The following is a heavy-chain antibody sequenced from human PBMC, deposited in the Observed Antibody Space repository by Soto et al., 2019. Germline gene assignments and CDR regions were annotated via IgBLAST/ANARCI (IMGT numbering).Heavy chain of an antibody. D-gene: IGHD3-10*01. CDR1: GGSISSGGYY. CDR2: IYYSGST. Sequence: PSETLSLTCTVSGGSISSGGYYWSWIRQHPGKGLEWIGYIYYSGSTYYNPSLKSRVTISVDTSKNQFSLKLSSVTAADTAVYYCARNYGSNYYYVMDVWGQGTTVTVSS. J-gene: IGHJ6*02. V-gene: IGHV4-31*03. CDR3: ARNYGSNYYYVMDV.